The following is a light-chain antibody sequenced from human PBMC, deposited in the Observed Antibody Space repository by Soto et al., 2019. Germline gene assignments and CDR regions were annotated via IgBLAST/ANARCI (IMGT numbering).Light chain of an antibody. CDR1: QSVSSSY. CDR2: GAS. V-gene: IGKV3-20*01. Sequence: EIVLTQSPGTLSLSPGERATLSCRASQSVSSSYLAWYQQKPGQAPRLLIYGASSRATGIPDRFSGSGSGSDFTRTISRLEPEDFEVYYCHQYGSSPLYTFGQGTKLEIK. J-gene: IGKJ2*01. CDR3: HQYGSSPLYT.